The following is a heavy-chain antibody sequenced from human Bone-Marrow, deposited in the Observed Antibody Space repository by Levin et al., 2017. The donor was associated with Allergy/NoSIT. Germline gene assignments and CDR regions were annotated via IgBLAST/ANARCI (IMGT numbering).Heavy chain of an antibody. CDR1: GYSFTNYW. V-gene: IGHV5-51*01. D-gene: IGHD5-18*01. Sequence: GESLKISCKGSGYSFTNYWIGWVRQMPGQGLEWMGIIYPGDSNIKYSPSFQGQVTISADKSISTAYLQWSSLKASDTAMYYCARHGYSYGYGYYYYYMDVWGKGTTVTVSS. CDR2: IYPGDSNI. J-gene: IGHJ6*03. CDR3: ARHGYSYGYGYYYYYMDV.